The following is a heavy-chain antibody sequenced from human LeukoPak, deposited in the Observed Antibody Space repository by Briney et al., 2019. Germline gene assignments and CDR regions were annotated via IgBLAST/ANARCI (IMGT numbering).Heavy chain of an antibody. Sequence: EASVKVSCKVSGYTLTELSMHWVRQAPGKGLEWMGGFDPEDGETIYAQKFQGRVTMTEDTSTDTAYMELSSLRSEDTAVYYCASFGPTVRYCSSTSCYGAFDIWGQGTMVTVSS. V-gene: IGHV1-24*01. CDR1: GYTLTELS. D-gene: IGHD2-2*01. CDR2: FDPEDGET. CDR3: ASFGPTVRYCSSTSCYGAFDI. J-gene: IGHJ3*02.